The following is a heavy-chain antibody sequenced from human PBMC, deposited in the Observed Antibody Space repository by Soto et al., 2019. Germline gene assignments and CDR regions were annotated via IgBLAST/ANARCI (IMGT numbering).Heavy chain of an antibody. CDR1: GYTFTSYG. CDR3: ARGVQWLVQSGYNWFDP. CDR2: ISAYNGNT. V-gene: IGHV1-18*01. J-gene: IGHJ5*02. D-gene: IGHD6-19*01. Sequence: ASVKVSCKASGYTFTSYGISWVRQAPGQGLEWMGWISAYNGNTNYAQKLQGRVTMTTDTSTSTAYMELRSLRSDDTAVYYCARGVQWLVQSGYNWFDPWGQGTLVTVSS.